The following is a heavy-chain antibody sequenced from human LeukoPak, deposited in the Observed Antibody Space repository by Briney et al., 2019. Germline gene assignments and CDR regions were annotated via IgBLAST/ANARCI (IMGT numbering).Heavy chain of an antibody. Sequence: GGSLRLSCAGSGFTFSSYWMNWVRQAPGRGLEWVSYISSSGSTIYYADSVKGRFTISRGNAKNSLYLQMNSLRAEDTAVYYCAELGITMIGGVWGKGTTVTISS. CDR1: GFTFSSYW. J-gene: IGHJ6*04. CDR2: ISSSGSTI. D-gene: IGHD3-10*02. V-gene: IGHV3-48*04. CDR3: AELGITMIGGV.